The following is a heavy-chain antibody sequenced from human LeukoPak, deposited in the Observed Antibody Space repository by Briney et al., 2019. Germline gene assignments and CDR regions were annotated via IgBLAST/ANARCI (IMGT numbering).Heavy chain of an antibody. CDR3: ARTGYSGYHFDF. J-gene: IGHJ4*02. CDR2: IYYSGST. D-gene: IGHD5-12*01. V-gene: IGHV4-30-4*01. CDR1: GGSISSGDYY. Sequence: NPSETLSLTCTVSGGSISSGDYYWSWIRQPPGKGLEWIGYIYYSGSTYYNPSLKSRVTISVDTSKNQFSLKSSSVTAADTAVYYCARTGYSGYHFDFWGQGTLVTVSS.